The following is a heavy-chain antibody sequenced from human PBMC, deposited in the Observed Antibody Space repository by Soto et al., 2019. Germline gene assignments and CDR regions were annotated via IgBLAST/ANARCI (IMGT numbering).Heavy chain of an antibody. V-gene: IGHV3-23*01. Sequence: EVQLLESGGGLVQPGGSLRLSCAASGFTFNNFAMSWVRQAPGKGLEWVSSISDGGGSTYYGDSVKGRFTISRDNSKNTLYLQMNSLRAEDTAVYYCARCPGEKCARNTIFGVVGEGFDYLGQGPLVTVSS. D-gene: IGHD3-3*01. J-gene: IGHJ4*02. CDR1: GFTFNNFA. CDR3: ARCPGEKCARNTIFGVVGEGFDY. CDR2: ISDGGGST.